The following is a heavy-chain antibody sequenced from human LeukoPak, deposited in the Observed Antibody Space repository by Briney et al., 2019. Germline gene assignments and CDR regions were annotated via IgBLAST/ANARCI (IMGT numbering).Heavy chain of an antibody. CDR1: GGSIRTYY. J-gene: IGHJ4*02. Sequence: SETLSLTCTVSGGSIRTYYWTWIRQPAGKGLEWIGRISTSGSTNYNPSLKSRVTMSVDTSQNQSSLNLTSVTAADTAVYYCARGWSSSRPLDYWGQGTLVTVSS. CDR3: ARGWSSSRPLDY. V-gene: IGHV4-4*07. D-gene: IGHD2-15*01. CDR2: ISTSGST.